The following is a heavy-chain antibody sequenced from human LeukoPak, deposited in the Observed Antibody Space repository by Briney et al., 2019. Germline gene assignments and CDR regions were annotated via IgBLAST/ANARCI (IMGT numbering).Heavy chain of an antibody. CDR3: ARATARTIAVAGYFDY. J-gene: IGHJ4*02. D-gene: IGHD6-19*01. CDR2: IYYSGST. Sequence: SQTLSLTCTVSGGSISSSSYYWGWLRQPPGKGLEWIGSIYYSGSTYYNPSLKSRVTISVDTSKNQFSLKLSSVTAADTAAYYCARATARTIAVAGYFDYWGQGTLVTVSS. V-gene: IGHV4-39*07. CDR1: GGSISSSSYY.